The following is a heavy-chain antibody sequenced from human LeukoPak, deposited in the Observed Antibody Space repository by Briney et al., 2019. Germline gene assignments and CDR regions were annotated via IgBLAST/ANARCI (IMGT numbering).Heavy chain of an antibody. Sequence: GGSLRLSCAASGFTFSSYWMHWVRQAPGKGMVWVSHINSDGSSTSYADSVKGRFTISRDNAKNTVYVHMSSLRAEDTAVYYCARDVGGYSSSWTPYYMDVWGKGTTVTISS. CDR3: ARDVGGYSSSWTPYYMDV. V-gene: IGHV3-74*01. J-gene: IGHJ6*03. D-gene: IGHD6-13*01. CDR1: GFTFSSYW. CDR2: INSDGSST.